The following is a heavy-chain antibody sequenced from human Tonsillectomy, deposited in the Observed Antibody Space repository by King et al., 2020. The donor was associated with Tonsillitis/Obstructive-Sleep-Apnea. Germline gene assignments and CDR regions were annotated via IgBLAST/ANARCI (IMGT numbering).Heavy chain of an antibody. Sequence: VQLVESGGGLVQPGRSLRLSCAASGFTFDDYAMHWVRHAPGKGLEWVSGISWNSGSIGYADSVKGRFTISRDNAKNSLYLQMNSLRTEDTALYYCAKDSDPSSSAWYLDAFDIWGQGTMVTVSS. J-gene: IGHJ3*02. CDR3: AKDSDPSSSAWYLDAFDI. CDR2: ISWNSGSI. V-gene: IGHV3-9*01. CDR1: GFTFDDYA. D-gene: IGHD6-19*01.